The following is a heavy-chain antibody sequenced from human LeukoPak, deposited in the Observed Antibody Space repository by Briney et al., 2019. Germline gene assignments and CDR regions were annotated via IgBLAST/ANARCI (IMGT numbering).Heavy chain of an antibody. CDR1: GDSISSGDYY. Sequence: PSETLSLTCTVSGDSISSGDYYWSWIRQPAGKGLEWIGRISGSGSTNYNPSLKSRVTISVDTSKNQFSLKLSSVTAADTALYYCARDGLGQQLVGWDYYYYMDVWGKGTTVTVSS. V-gene: IGHV4-61*02. D-gene: IGHD6-13*01. CDR2: ISGSGST. CDR3: ARDGLGQQLVGWDYYYYMDV. J-gene: IGHJ6*03.